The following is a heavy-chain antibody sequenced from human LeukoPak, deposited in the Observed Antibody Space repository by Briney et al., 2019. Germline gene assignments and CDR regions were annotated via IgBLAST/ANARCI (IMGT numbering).Heavy chain of an antibody. Sequence: GGSLRLSCAVSEITFSSYGMSWVRQAPGKGLEWVSAVSGSGGSTDYADSVKGRFTISRDNSTNSLYLQMNSLRAEDTAVYYCARGETPYYYDSSGYHPFDYWGQGTLVTVSS. CDR2: VSGSGGST. CDR3: ARGETPYYYDSSGYHPFDY. V-gene: IGHV3-23*01. J-gene: IGHJ4*02. D-gene: IGHD3-22*01. CDR1: EITFSSYG.